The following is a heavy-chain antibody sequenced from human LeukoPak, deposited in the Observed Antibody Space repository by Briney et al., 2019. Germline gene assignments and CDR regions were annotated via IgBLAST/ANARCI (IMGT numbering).Heavy chain of an antibody. J-gene: IGHJ4*02. CDR3: ARESLVPAALS. CDR1: GGSFSGYY. V-gene: IGHV4-34*01. CDR2: INHSGST. D-gene: IGHD2-2*01. Sequence: TSETLSLTCAVYGGSFSGYYWSWIRQPPGKGLEWIGEINHSGSTNYNPSLKSRVTISVDTSKNQFSRKLSSVTAADTAVYYCARESLVPAALSWGQGTLVTVSS.